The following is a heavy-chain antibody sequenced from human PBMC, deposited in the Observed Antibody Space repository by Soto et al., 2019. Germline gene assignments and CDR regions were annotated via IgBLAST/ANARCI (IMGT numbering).Heavy chain of an antibody. CDR2: IKSKTDGGTT. V-gene: IGHV3-15*01. D-gene: IGHD1-1*01. J-gene: IGHJ4*02. CDR3: TTDGVGWNDKLFDF. Sequence: EVQLVESGGGLVKPGGSLRLSCAASGFTFSNAWMSWVRQASGKGLEWVGRIKSKTDGGTTDYAAPVKGRFTISRDDSKNTLYLQMNSLKTEDTAVYYCTTDGVGWNDKLFDFWGQGTLVTVSS. CDR1: GFTFSNAW.